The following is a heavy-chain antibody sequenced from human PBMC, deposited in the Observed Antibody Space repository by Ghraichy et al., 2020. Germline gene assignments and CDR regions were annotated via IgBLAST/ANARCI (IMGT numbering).Heavy chain of an antibody. CDR1: GDSISVSGYY. Sequence: SQTLSLTCTVSGDSISVSGYYWAWLRKSPGKGLEWIGSIYYAGRTYYNPSLKSRVTISVDLSRNQFSLEVNSVTAADTAVYSCARQFGATTTFFYFYYGTDVWGQGTTVTVSS. CDR2: IYYAGRT. CDR3: ARQFGATTTFFYFYYGTDV. D-gene: IGHD2/OR15-2a*01. J-gene: IGHJ6*02. V-gene: IGHV4-39*01.